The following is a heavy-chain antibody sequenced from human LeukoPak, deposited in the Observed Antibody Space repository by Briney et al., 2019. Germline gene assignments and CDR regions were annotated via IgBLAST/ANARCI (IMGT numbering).Heavy chain of an antibody. J-gene: IGHJ4*02. D-gene: IGHD3-22*01. V-gene: IGHV1-69*05. CDR2: IIPIFGTA. CDR1: GGTFSSYA. Sequence: GASVKVSCKASGGTFSSYAISWVRQAPGQGLEWMGRIIPIFGTANYAQKFQGRVTITTDESTSTAYMELSSLRSEDTAVYYCAKDPLRYYYDSSGYYNDGAFDYWGQGTLVTVSS. CDR3: AKDPLRYYYDSSGYYNDGAFDY.